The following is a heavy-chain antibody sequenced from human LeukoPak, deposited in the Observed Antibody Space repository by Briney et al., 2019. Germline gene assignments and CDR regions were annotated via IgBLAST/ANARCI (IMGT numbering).Heavy chain of an antibody. Sequence: ASVTVSFTASGYTFTSYGISWVRQAPGQGLEWMGWISAYNGNTNYAQKLQGRVTMTTDTSTSTAYMELRRLRSDDTAVYYCARDRAPMVRGETGIFDYWGQGTLVTVSS. CDR3: ARDRAPMVRGETGIFDY. D-gene: IGHD3-10*01. V-gene: IGHV1-18*01. CDR2: ISAYNGNT. CDR1: GYTFTSYG. J-gene: IGHJ4*02.